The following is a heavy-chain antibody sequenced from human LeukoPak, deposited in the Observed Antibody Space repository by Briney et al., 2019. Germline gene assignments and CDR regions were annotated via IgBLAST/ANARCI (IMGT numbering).Heavy chain of an antibody. Sequence: SQTLSLTCAISGDSVSSNSAAWNWVRQSPSRGLEWLGRTFHRSKWYNDYAVFVKSRITINPDTSKNQFSLQLNFVTPEDTAVYYCTRETSLRYYDFSSGWDYWGQGTLVTVSS. J-gene: IGHJ4*02. CDR2: TFHRSKWYN. D-gene: IGHD3-3*01. CDR3: TRETSLRYYDFSSGWDY. V-gene: IGHV6-1*01. CDR1: GDSVSSNSAA.